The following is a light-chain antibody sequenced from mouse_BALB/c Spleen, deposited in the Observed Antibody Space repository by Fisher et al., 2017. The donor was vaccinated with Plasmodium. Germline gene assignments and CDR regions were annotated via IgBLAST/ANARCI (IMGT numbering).Light chain of an antibody. V-gene: IGKV5-43*01. Sequence: DIVITQTPATLSVTPGDSVSLSCRASQSISNNLHWYQQKSHESPRLLINYTSQSISGIPSRFTGSGSGTDFTLKISRVEAEDLGLYYCWQGTHFPLTFGAGTKLDLK. CDR3: WQGTHFPLT. CDR1: QSISNN. J-gene: IGKJ5*01. CDR2: YTS.